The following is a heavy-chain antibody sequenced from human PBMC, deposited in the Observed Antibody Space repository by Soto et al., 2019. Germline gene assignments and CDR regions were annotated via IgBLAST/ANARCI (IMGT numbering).Heavy chain of an antibody. Sequence: ASVKVSCKASGYTFTSYGISWVRQAPGQGLEWMGWISAYNGNTNYAQKLQGRVTMTTDTSTSTAYMELRSLRSDDTAVYYCAGSLGYCISTTCHAPYYGMDVWGQGTTVTVSS. D-gene: IGHD2-2*01. V-gene: IGHV1-18*01. J-gene: IGHJ6*02. CDR2: ISAYNGNT. CDR1: GYTFTSYG. CDR3: AGSLGYCISTTCHAPYYGMDV.